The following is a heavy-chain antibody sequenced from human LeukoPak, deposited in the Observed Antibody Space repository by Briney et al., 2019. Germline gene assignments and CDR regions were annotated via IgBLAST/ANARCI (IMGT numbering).Heavy chain of an antibody. J-gene: IGHJ4*02. Sequence: ASVKVSCKASGYTFTGYYMHWVRQAPGQGLEWMGWINPNSGGTNYAQKFQGWVTMTRDTSISTAYMELSRLRSDDTAVYYCARGPPNYDILTGYYRYWGQGTLVTVSS. D-gene: IGHD3-9*01. CDR1: GYTFTGYY. V-gene: IGHV1-2*04. CDR2: INPNSGGT. CDR3: ARGPPNYDILTGYYRY.